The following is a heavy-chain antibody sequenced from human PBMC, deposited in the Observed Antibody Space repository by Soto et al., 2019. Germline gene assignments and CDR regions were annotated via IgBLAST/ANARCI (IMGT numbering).Heavy chain of an antibody. Sequence: GGSLRLSCAASGFGFDRFVMSWIRQAPGKGLEWVSAISGSGGRTYYADSVEGRFSISRDNSKSTLYLQMTSLTVEDTALYYCVKPNAVDISVDSWGQGTLVTVSS. D-gene: IGHD2-2*03. CDR3: VKPNAVDISVDS. V-gene: IGHV3-23*01. CDR1: GFGFDRFV. CDR2: ISGSGGRT. J-gene: IGHJ4*02.